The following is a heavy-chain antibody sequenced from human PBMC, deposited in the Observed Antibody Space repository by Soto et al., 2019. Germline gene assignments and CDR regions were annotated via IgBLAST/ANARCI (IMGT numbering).Heavy chain of an antibody. CDR1: GFTVSSNY. D-gene: IGHD6-13*01. J-gene: IGHJ3*02. Sequence: EVQLVESGGGLVQPGGSLRLSCAASGFTVSSNYMSWVRQAPGKGLEWVSVIYSGGSTYYADSVKGRFTISRDNSKNTLYLQMNSLRAEDTAVYYCASSTSSSWYHDAFDIWGQGTMVTVSS. V-gene: IGHV3-66*01. CDR2: IYSGGST. CDR3: ASSTSSSWYHDAFDI.